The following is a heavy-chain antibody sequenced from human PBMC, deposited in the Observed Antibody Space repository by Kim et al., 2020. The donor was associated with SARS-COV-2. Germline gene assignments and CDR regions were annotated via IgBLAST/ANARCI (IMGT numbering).Heavy chain of an antibody. D-gene: IGHD3-16*02. CDR3: ARGARDYIWGSYRYTQSHF. J-gene: IGHJ4*02. CDR2: ISSSSSTI. CDR1: GFTFSSYS. V-gene: IGHV3-48*02. Sequence: GGSLRLSCAASGFTFSSYSMNWVRQAPGKGLEWVSYISSSSSTIYYADSVKGRFTISRDNAKNSLYLQMNSLRDEDKAVYYCARGARDYIWGSYRYTQSHFWGQGTLVTVSS.